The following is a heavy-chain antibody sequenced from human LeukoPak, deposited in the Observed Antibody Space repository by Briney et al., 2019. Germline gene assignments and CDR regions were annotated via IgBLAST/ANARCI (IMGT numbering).Heavy chain of an antibody. V-gene: IGHV3-30*18. D-gene: IGHD1-1*01. Sequence: QPGRSLRLSCAASGFTFSSYGMHWVRQAPGKGLEWVAVISYDGSNKYYADSVKGRFTISRDNSKNTLYLQTNSLRAEDTAVYYCAKGSRRPADYWGQGTLVTVSS. CDR1: GFTFSSYG. CDR2: ISYDGSNK. CDR3: AKGSRRPADY. J-gene: IGHJ4*02.